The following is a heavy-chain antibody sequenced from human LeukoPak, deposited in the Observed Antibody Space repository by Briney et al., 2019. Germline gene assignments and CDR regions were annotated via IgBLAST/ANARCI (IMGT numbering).Heavy chain of an antibody. CDR3: AKGPYYFDY. V-gene: IGHV3-9*01. J-gene: IGHJ4*02. Sequence: GGSLRLSCAASGFTFDDFAMHWVRHVPGKGLEWVSGISWNSGNIGYADSVKGRFTISRDNAKNSLYLQMNSLRAEDTALYYCAKGPYYFDYWGQETLVTISS. CDR1: GFTFDDFA. CDR2: ISWNSGNI.